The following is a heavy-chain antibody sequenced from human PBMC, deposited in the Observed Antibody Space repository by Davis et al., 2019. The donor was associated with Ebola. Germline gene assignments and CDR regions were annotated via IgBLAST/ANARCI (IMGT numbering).Heavy chain of an antibody. CDR1: GYTFSGHY. V-gene: IGHV1-69*13. CDR3: ARAYCGGDCYLDY. D-gene: IGHD2-21*02. CDR2: IIPIFGTA. Sequence: SVKVSCKASGYTFSGHYMHWVRQAPGQGLEWMGGIIPIFGTANYAQKFQGRVTITADESTSTAYMELSSLRSEDTAVYYCARAYCGGDCYLDYWGQGTLVTVSS. J-gene: IGHJ4*02.